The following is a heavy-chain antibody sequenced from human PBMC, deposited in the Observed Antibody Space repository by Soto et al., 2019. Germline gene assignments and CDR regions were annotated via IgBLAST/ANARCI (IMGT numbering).Heavy chain of an antibody. D-gene: IGHD3-9*01. J-gene: IGHJ4*02. CDR3: ARIPVYDILSGYSRGFDY. Sequence: PSETLSLTCAVSGGSISSSNWWSWVRQPPGKGLEWIGEIYHSGSTNYNPSLKSRVTISIDTSKNQFSLKLSSVTAADTPVYYCARIPVYDILSGYSRGFDYWGQGTLVTVSS. CDR2: IYHSGST. V-gene: IGHV4-4*02. CDR1: GGSISSSNW.